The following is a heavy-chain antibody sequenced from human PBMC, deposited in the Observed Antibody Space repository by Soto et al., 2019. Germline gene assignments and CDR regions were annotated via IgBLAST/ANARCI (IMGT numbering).Heavy chain of an antibody. CDR1: GFPFSSYA. J-gene: IGHJ3*02. D-gene: IGHD3-16*01. V-gene: IGHV3-23*01. CDR2: ISGGGGRT. Sequence: ASLRLSCVASGFPFSSYAMSWVRQTPGKGLEWVSGISGGGGRTYYADSVKGRFTISRDNSNNTLPLQMHILRVEDTAVYFCAKGGYYSLFDIWGQGTVVTVSS. CDR3: AKGGYYSLFDI.